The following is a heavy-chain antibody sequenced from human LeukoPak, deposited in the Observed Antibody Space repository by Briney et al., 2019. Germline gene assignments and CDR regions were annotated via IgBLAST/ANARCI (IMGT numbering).Heavy chain of an antibody. J-gene: IGHJ5*02. V-gene: IGHV4-59*08. CDR3: ARHGALGYCSSTSCPNWFDP. Sequence: SETLSLTCTVSGGSISSYYWSWIRQPPGKGLEWIGYIYYGGSTNYNPSLKSRVTISVDTSKNQFSLKLSSVTAADTAVYYCARHGALGYCSSTSCPNWFDPWGQGTPVTVSS. D-gene: IGHD2-2*01. CDR2: IYYGGST. CDR1: GGSISSYY.